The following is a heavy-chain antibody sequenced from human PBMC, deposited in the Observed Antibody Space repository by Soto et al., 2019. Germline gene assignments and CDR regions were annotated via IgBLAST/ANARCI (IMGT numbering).Heavy chain of an antibody. CDR1: GASISSGDYF. CDR3: ARDLWVEPELYYYGMDV. Sequence: SETLSLTCTVSGASISSGDYFWSWIRQSPGKGLQWIGYIYDSGSSYYNPSLKSRVTMSVDTSKNHFSLRLTSVTAADTAVYYCARDLWVEPELYYYGMDVWGQGTTVTVSS. V-gene: IGHV4-30-4*01. D-gene: IGHD1-1*01. J-gene: IGHJ6*02. CDR2: IYDSGSS.